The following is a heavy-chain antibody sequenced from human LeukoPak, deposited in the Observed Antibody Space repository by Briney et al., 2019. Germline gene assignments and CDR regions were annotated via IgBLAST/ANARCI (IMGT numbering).Heavy chain of an antibody. V-gene: IGHV1-46*01. CDR3: ARAHYASSNIKVPFDV. CDR2: IDPSAGST. D-gene: IGHD3-22*01. J-gene: IGHJ6*04. Sequence: ASVKVSCKASGYTFTNYYMHWVRQAPGQGLEWMGVIDPSAGSTTYAQKFQGRVTMTRDTATSTVYMEVSSLGSEDTAVYYCARAHYASSNIKVPFDVWGKGTTVTVSS. CDR1: GYTFTNYY.